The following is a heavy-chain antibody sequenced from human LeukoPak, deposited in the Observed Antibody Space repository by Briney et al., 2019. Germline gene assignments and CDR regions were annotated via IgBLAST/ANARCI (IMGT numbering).Heavy chain of an antibody. J-gene: IGHJ4*02. Sequence: PGGSLRLSCAASGFTFSSYAMSWVRQAPGKGLEWVSAISGSGGSTYYADSVKGRFTISRDNSKNTLYLQMNSLRAEDTAVYYCAKQPYDYDFWSGYFVYFDYWGQGTLVTVSS. CDR2: ISGSGGST. D-gene: IGHD3-3*01. V-gene: IGHV3-23*01. CDR1: GFTFSSYA. CDR3: AKQPYDYDFWSGYFVYFDY.